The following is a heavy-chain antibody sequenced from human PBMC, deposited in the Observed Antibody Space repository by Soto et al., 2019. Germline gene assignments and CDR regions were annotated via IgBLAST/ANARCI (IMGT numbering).Heavy chain of an antibody. V-gene: IGHV3-53*02. Sequence: EVQVLATGGGLIQPGGSLRLSCAASGFTVNSNYMSWVRQAPGEGLQWVSITNTGGTTYYAASVKGRFTVSRDNSKNTLYLQMNSLRAEDTAVYYCAKGDVFILAVWGQGTTVSVSS. J-gene: IGHJ6*02. CDR1: GFTVNSNY. CDR3: AKGDVFILAV. D-gene: IGHD1-26*01. CDR2: TNTGGTT.